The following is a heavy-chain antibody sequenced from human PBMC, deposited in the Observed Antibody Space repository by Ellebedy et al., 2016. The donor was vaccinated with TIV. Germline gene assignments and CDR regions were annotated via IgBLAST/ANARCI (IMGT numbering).Heavy chain of an antibody. J-gene: IGHJ4*02. CDR3: VRDQSYGHSYFDY. CDR2: ISPDGSKK. CDR1: GFTFTTYA. D-gene: IGHD3-16*01. V-gene: IGHV3-30*03. Sequence: GGSLRLSCAVSGFTFTTYAQHWVRQAPGKGLEWVAVISPDGSKKYYLDSVKGRFTISRDNSRNTLFLQMNSLRAEDTAVYFCVRDQSYGHSYFDYWGQGTLVTVSS.